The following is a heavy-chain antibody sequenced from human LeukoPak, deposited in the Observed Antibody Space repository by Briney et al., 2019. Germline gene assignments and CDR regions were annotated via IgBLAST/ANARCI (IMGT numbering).Heavy chain of an antibody. V-gene: IGHV4-59*01. CDR1: GGSISSYY. Sequence: SETLSLTCTVSGGSISSYYWSWIRQPPGKGLEWIGYIYYSGSTNYNPSLKSRVTISVDTSKNQFSLKLSSVTAADTAVYYCARETMPIAAAGTLDYWGQGTLVAVSS. D-gene: IGHD6-13*01. J-gene: IGHJ4*02. CDR3: ARETMPIAAAGTLDY. CDR2: IYYSGST.